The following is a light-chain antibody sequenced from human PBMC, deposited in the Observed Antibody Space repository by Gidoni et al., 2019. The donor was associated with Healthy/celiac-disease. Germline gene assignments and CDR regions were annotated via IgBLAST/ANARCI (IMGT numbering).Light chain of an antibody. Sequence: IVMTQSPLPLPVTPGEQASISFRSSPSLLHSNGYNYLDWYLQKPGQSPQLLIYLGSNRAPGVPDRFSGSGSGTYFTLKISRVEAEDVGVYYCMQALQIPYTFXQXTKLEIK. CDR2: LGS. CDR1: PSLLHSNGYNY. J-gene: IGKJ2*01. V-gene: IGKV2-28*01. CDR3: MQALQIPYT.